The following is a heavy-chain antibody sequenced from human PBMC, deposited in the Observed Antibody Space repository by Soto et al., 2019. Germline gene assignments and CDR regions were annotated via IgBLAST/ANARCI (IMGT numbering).Heavy chain of an antibody. Sequence: SETLSLTCAVYGGSFSGYYWSWIRQPPGKGLEWIGEINHSGSTNYNPSLKSRVTISVDTSKNQFSLKLSSVTAADTAVYYCARGFNGAFDIWGQGTMVTVSS. D-gene: IGHD2-8*01. CDR3: ARGFNGAFDI. V-gene: IGHV4-34*01. J-gene: IGHJ3*02. CDR2: INHSGST. CDR1: GGSFSGYY.